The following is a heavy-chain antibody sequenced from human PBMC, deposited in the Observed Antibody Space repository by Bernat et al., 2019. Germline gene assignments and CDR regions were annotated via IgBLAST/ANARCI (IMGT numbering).Heavy chain of an antibody. CDR1: GFTFSNAW. Sequence: EVQLVESGGGLVKPGGSLRLSCAASGFTFSNAWMIWVRQAPGKGLEWVGLIKSEADGGTTESAAPVKGRFTISRDDSKNTLYLQMNSLRAEDTAVYYCARDGLGGSCYYWGQGTLVTVSS. CDR2: IKSEADGGTT. V-gene: IGHV3-15*01. J-gene: IGHJ4*02. D-gene: IGHD2-15*01. CDR3: ARDGLGGSCYY.